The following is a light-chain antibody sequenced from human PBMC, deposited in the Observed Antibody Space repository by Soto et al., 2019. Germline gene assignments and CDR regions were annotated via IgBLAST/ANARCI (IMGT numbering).Light chain of an antibody. CDR1: QSISSN. CDR3: LQYNTWRQIT. Sequence: EIVMTQSPATLSVSPGERATLSCRASQSISSNVGWYQQRPGQAPRLLIYGASTRATGIPARFSGSGSGTEFSLTISSLDSEDSAVYYCLQYNTWRQITFGQGTRMEIK. CDR2: GAS. V-gene: IGKV3-15*01. J-gene: IGKJ5*01.